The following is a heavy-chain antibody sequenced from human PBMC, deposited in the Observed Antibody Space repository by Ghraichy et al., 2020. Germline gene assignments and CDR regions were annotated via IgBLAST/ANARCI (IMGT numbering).Heavy chain of an antibody. CDR2: IYYSGST. CDR3: ARLPMDGGLPFDY. CDR1: GGSISRSNYY. Sequence: SETLSLTCTVSGGSISRSNYYWGWIRQPPGKGLDWIGSIYYSGSTYYNPSLKSRVTISVDTSKNHFSLKVSSVTAADTAVYYCARLPMDGGLPFDYWGQGTLVTVSS. V-gene: IGHV4-39*01. D-gene: IGHD5-24*01. J-gene: IGHJ4*02.